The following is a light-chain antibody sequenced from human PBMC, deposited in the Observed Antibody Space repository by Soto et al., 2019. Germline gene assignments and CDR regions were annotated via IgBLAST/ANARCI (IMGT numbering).Light chain of an antibody. Sequence: QSVLTQPRSVSGSPGQSVTISCTGTSSDVGGYNYVSWYQQHPGKAPKLMIYDVSKRPSGVPDRFSGSKSGNTASLTISGLQAEYDADYYCCSYAGSYTWGFGGGTKVTVL. V-gene: IGLV2-11*01. CDR3: CSYAGSYTWG. J-gene: IGLJ2*01. CDR2: DVS. CDR1: SSDVGGYNY.